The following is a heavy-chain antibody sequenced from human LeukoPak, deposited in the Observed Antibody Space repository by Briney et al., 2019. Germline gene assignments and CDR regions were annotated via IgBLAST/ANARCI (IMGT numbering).Heavy chain of an antibody. CDR1: GFTFPNAW. Sequence: GSLRLSCVASGFTFPNAWVNWVRQAPGKGLEWVGHIKSKGNGGTIDYAAPVKGRFTISGDDSKNTVYLQMNSLEIEDTAVYFCTTDPGTGVRGYWGQGTLVTVSS. V-gene: IGHV3-15*01. CDR3: TTDPGTGVRGY. J-gene: IGHJ4*02. CDR2: IKSKGNGGTI. D-gene: IGHD3-10*01.